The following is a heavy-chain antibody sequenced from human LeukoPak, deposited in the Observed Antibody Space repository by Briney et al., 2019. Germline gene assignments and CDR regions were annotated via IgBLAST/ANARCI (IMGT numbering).Heavy chain of an antibody. J-gene: IGHJ5*02. V-gene: IGHV3-74*01. Sequence: GGSLRLSCAASGFTFSSYWMHWVREAPGKGLVWVSRINSDGTSTSYADSVKGRFTISRDNAKNTLYLQMNSLRAEDTAVYYCARAREMATNHNADTWGQGTLVTVSS. CDR3: ARAREMATNHNADT. CDR1: GFTFSSYW. D-gene: IGHD5-24*01. CDR2: INSDGTST.